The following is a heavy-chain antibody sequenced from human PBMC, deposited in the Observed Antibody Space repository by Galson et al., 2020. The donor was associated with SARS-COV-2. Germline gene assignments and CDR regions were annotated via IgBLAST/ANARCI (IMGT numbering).Heavy chain of an antibody. D-gene: IGHD3-9*01. Sequence: GGSLRLSCVVSGFTFKDYWMSWVRQAPGKGLEWVANIRGDGSETNYVDSVKGRFSIPTDNAMNSLYLQISNLRAEDTAVYYCRGEDWQGGYWGLGTRCVVSS. CDR3: RGEDWQGGY. V-gene: IGHV3-7*01. CDR1: GFTFKDYW. J-gene: IGHJ4*02. CDR2: IRGDGSET.